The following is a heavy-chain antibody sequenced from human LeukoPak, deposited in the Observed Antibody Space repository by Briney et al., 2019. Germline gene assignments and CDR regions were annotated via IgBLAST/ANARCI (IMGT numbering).Heavy chain of an antibody. Sequence: PSETLSLTCTDSGGSISSSYSSWIRQPAGKGLEWIGRIYTSGSTNYNPSLKSRVTMSVHTSKNQFSLKLSSVTAADTAVYYCAREHGSTYYYYYGMDVWGQGTTVTVSS. CDR1: GGSISSSY. V-gene: IGHV4-4*07. CDR3: AREHGSTYYYYYGMDV. J-gene: IGHJ6*02. CDR2: IYTSGST.